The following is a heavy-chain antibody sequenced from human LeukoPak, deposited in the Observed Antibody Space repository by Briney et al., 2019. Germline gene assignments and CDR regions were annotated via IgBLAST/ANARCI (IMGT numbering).Heavy chain of an antibody. CDR2: IYYSGST. J-gene: IGHJ4*02. Sequence: SETLSLICTVSGGSISSSSYYCGWIRQPPGRVLGWIGSIYYSGSTYYNPSLKSRVTISVDTSKNQFSLKLSSVTAADTAVYYCARGVYSSGWLGGIFFDYWGQGTQVTVSS. D-gene: IGHD6-19*01. CDR3: ARGVYSSGWLGGIFFDY. V-gene: IGHV4-39*07. CDR1: GGSISSSSYY.